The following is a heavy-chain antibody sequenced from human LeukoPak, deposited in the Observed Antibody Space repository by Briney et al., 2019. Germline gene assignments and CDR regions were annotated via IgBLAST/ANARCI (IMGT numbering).Heavy chain of an antibody. CDR3: ARDRWELLSNSYHYCGLDV. Sequence: GGSLRLSCAASGFTFSNYWMSWVCQAPGKGLEWVANIKQDGSEKCYVDSVKGRFTISRDNAKNSLYLQMNSLRAEDTAVYYCARDRWELLSNSYHYCGLDVWGQGTTVTVSS. CDR1: GFTFSNYW. J-gene: IGHJ6*02. D-gene: IGHD2-15*01. V-gene: IGHV3-7*01. CDR2: IKQDGSEK.